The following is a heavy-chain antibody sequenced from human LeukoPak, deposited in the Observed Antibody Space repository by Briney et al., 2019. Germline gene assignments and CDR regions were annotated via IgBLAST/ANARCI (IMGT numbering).Heavy chain of an antibody. Sequence: SETLSLTCTVSGGSISSYYWSWIRQPAGKGLEWIGRIYTSGSTNYNPSPKSRVTMSVDTSKNQFSLKLSSVTAADTAVYYCARVIPDLTGYYNWFDPWGQGTLVTVSS. CDR2: IYTSGST. J-gene: IGHJ5*02. V-gene: IGHV4-4*07. CDR3: ARVIPDLTGYYNWFDP. D-gene: IGHD3-9*01. CDR1: GGSISSYY.